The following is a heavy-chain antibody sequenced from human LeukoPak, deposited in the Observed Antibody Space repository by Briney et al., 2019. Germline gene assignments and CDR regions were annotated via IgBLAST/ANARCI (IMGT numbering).Heavy chain of an antibody. V-gene: IGHV3-30-3*02. D-gene: IGHD1-26*01. CDR1: GFTFSSYA. J-gene: IGHJ4*02. CDR2: ISYDGSNK. Sequence: PGGSLRLSCAASGFTFSSYAMHWVRQAPGKGLEWVAVISYDGSNKYYADSVKGRFTISRDNSKNTLYLQMNSLRAEDTAVYYCAKKGLVGTTDLRAFDYWGQGTLVTASS. CDR3: AKKGLVGTTDLRAFDY.